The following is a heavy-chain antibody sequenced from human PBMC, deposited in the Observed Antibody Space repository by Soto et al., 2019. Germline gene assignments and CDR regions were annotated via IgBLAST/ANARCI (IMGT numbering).Heavy chain of an antibody. J-gene: IGHJ4*02. CDR2: IYSGGST. D-gene: IGHD5-18*01. Sequence: GGSLRLSCAASGFTVSSNYMSWVRQAPGKGLEWVSVIYSGGSTYYADSVKGRFTISRDNSKNTLYLQMNSLRAEDTAVYYCATRKFYSYGNEVDYWGQGTLVTVSS. V-gene: IGHV3-53*01. CDR1: GFTVSSNY. CDR3: ATRKFYSYGNEVDY.